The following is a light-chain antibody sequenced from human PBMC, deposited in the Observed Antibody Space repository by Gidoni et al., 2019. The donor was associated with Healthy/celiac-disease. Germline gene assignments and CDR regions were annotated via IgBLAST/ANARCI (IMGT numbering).Light chain of an antibody. CDR1: QSISSY. CDR3: QQSYRTPPL. Sequence: DIQMTQSQSSLSASVGDRVTITCRASQSISSYLNWYQQKPGKAPKLLIYAASSSQSGVPSRFSGSGSGTDFTLTISSLQPEDFATYYCQQSYRTPPLFGQGTKLEIK. V-gene: IGKV1-39*01. J-gene: IGKJ2*01. CDR2: AAS.